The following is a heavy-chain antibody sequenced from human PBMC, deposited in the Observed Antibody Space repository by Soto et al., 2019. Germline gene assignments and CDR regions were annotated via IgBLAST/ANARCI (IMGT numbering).Heavy chain of an antibody. D-gene: IGHD1-26*01. V-gene: IGHV6-1*01. CDR3: TRGEQYSGRIFDY. Sequence: SQTLSLTCAITGDSVSSNSAGWSWVRQSPSRGLEWLGRTYYRSKWYYEYAVSVRGRITINPDTSKNQYSLQLNSVTPEDTAVYFCTRGEQYSGRIFDYWGQGTLVTVSS. CDR1: GDSVSSNSAG. J-gene: IGHJ4*01. CDR2: TYYRSKWYY.